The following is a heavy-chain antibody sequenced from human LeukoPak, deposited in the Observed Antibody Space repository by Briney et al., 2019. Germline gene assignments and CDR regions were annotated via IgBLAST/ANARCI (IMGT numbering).Heavy chain of an antibody. Sequence: ASVKVSCKTSGYTLTNYLIHWVRQAPGLGHEWMGIINPRRGSTRYAQKFQGRVTITADESTSTAYMELSSLRSEDTAVYYCARARGYSYGRSKYYFDYWGQGTLVTVSS. CDR1: GYTLTNYL. D-gene: IGHD5-18*01. J-gene: IGHJ4*02. V-gene: IGHV1-46*01. CDR2: INPRRGST. CDR3: ARARGYSYGRSKYYFDY.